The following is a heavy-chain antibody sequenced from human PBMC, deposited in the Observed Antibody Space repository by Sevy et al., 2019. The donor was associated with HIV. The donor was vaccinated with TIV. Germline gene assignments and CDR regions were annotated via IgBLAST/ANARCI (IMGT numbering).Heavy chain of an antibody. CDR2: INPQTGGT. Sequence: ASVKVSCKASGYTFTEYYVHWLRQAPGQGLEWMGWINPQTGGTYFAKKFQDRVTLTTATSFNAVYMELSGLKLDDTAVFYCARMGDYFDTSGYYPLKYWGLGTLVTVSS. CDR1: GYTFTEYY. J-gene: IGHJ4*02. CDR3: ARMGDYFDTSGYYPLKY. V-gene: IGHV1-2*02. D-gene: IGHD3-22*01.